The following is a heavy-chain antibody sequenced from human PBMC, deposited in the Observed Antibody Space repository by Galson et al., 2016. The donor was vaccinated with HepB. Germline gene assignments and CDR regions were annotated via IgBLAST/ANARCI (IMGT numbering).Heavy chain of an antibody. Sequence: TLSLTCTVSGGSINSGDYYWSWIHQHPGKGLEYIGYIYSSGISYYNPSLKSRVNISVDTSKNQFSLKLRSVTAADTAAYYCARDRRGRLRGAFDIWGQGTMVTVSS. CDR3: ARDRRGRLRGAFDI. J-gene: IGHJ3*02. V-gene: IGHV4-31*03. CDR1: GGSINSGDYY. CDR2: IYSSGIS. D-gene: IGHD1-26*01.